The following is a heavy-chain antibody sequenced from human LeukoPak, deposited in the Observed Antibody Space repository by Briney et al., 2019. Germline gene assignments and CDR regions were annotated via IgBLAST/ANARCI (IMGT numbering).Heavy chain of an antibody. V-gene: IGHV3-30*18. CDR2: ISYDGSNK. D-gene: IGHD6-19*01. J-gene: IGHJ4*02. CDR3: AKGAVVADTPYFDY. Sequence: GRSLRLSCAASGFTFSSYGMHWVRQAPGKGLEWVAVISYDGSNKYYADSVKGRFTISRDNSKNTLYLQMNSLRAEDTAVYYCAKGAVVADTPYFDYWGQGTLVTVSS. CDR1: GFTFSSYG.